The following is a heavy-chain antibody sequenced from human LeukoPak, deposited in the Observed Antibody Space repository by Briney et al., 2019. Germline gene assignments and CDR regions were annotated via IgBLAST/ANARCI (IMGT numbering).Heavy chain of an antibody. D-gene: IGHD2-15*01. Sequence: ASVKVSCQASGHTFTTYGITWVRQAPGQGLEWMGWISPYNGNTNYAQNFQGRVTMTTDTSTSTAYMELRSLRSDDTAVYYCARGGAYCSGGSCPYNWFDPWGQGTLVTVSS. CDR2: ISPYNGNT. J-gene: IGHJ5*02. CDR3: ARGGAYCSGGSCPYNWFDP. CDR1: GHTFTTYG. V-gene: IGHV1-18*01.